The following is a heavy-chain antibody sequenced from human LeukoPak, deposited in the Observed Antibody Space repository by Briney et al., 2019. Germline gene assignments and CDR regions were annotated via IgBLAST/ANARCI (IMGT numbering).Heavy chain of an antibody. CDR2: TYTNGIP. Sequence: PSQNLSLTCTVSGGSISSGSYFWSWIRQPAGKGLEWIGRTYTNGIPNYSPSLKSRITISLDTSKNQFSLKMNSVTAADTALYYCARGSSYYMDVWGKGTTVTVSS. J-gene: IGHJ6*03. CDR3: ARGSSYYMDV. CDR1: GGSISSGSYF. D-gene: IGHD3-10*01. V-gene: IGHV4-61*02.